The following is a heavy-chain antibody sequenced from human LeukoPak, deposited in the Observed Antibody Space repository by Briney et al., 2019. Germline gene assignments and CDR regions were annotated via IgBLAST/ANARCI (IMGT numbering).Heavy chain of an antibody. CDR3: ARDRGTWNDDGFDY. J-gene: IGHJ4*02. CDR2: IYYTGST. V-gene: IGHV4-59*12. CDR1: GGSINYYY. Sequence: PSETLSLTCTVSGGSINYYYWNWIRQPPGKGLEWIGYIYYTGSTSYNPSLKSRVTTSVDTSKKQFSLKLSSVTAADTAVYYCARDRGTWNDDGFDYWGQGTLVTVSS. D-gene: IGHD1-1*01.